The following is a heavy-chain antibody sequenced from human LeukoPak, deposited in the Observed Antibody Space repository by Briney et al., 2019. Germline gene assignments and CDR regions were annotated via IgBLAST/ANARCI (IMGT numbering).Heavy chain of an antibody. J-gene: IGHJ4*02. CDR2: ISGSGSII. Sequence: GGSLRLSCAASGFTLSDSYMHWIRQAPGKGLEWVSYISGSGSIIYYADSVKGRFTISRDDSKSIAYLQMNSLKTEDTAVYYCTRPLTILRYFDSSFDYWGQGTLVTVSS. CDR1: GFTLSDSY. V-gene: IGHV3-11*01. CDR3: TRPLTILRYFDSSFDY. D-gene: IGHD3-9*01.